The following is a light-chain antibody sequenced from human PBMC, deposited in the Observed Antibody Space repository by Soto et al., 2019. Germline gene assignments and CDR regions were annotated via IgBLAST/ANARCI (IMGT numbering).Light chain of an antibody. CDR3: SSYAGISNFYV. Sequence: QSALTQPPSASGSPGQSVTISCTGTSSDVGNYVYVSWYQQHPGKAPKLMIYEVSKRPPGVPDRFSGSKSGNTASLTVSGLQTEDEADYYCSSYAGISNFYVFGTGTKATVL. V-gene: IGLV2-8*01. CDR1: SSDVGNYVY. J-gene: IGLJ1*01. CDR2: EVS.